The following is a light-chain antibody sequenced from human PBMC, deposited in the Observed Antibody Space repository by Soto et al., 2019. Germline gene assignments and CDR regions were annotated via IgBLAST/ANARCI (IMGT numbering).Light chain of an antibody. V-gene: IGKV3-15*01. J-gene: IGKJ4*01. Sequence: EIVMTQSPATLSVSPGEGATRSCRASQGIGDTLAWYQQKPGQTPRLLIYDTSIRATGVPARFSGSRSGAEFTLTISSLQSEDFAVYYCQHYVNWPLTFGGGTKVESK. CDR1: QGIGDT. CDR3: QHYVNWPLT. CDR2: DTS.